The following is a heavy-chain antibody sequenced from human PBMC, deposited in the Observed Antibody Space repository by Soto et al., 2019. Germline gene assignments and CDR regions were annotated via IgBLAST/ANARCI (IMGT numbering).Heavy chain of an antibody. J-gene: IGHJ5*02. CDR1: GFTFRYYY. V-gene: IGHV3-11*01. D-gene: IGHD1-1*01. Sequence: LSCAASGFTFRYYYMSWIRQAPGKGLEWVSYIHSSGTTIYYADSVKGRFTVSRDNAKNSLFLQMNSLRAEDTAVYYCARAVNWNEFDPWGQGTPVTVSS. CDR3: ARAVNWNEFDP. CDR2: IHSSGTTI.